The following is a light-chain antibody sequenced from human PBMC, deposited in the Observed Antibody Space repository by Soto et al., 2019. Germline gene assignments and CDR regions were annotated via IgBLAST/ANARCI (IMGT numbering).Light chain of an antibody. CDR1: QDISSS. V-gene: IGKV1-9*01. J-gene: IGKJ4*01. CDR3: QQLRSYPST. Sequence: IQLTQSPSSLSAFVGDRVTITCRASQDISSSLGWYQQKPGKAPKLLIYAASILQSGVPSRFSGSGFGTDFTLTISSLQAEDFASYFCQQLRSYPSTFGGGTKVEIK. CDR2: AAS.